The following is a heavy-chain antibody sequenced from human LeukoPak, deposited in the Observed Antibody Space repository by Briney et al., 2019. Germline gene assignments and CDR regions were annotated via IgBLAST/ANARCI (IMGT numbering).Heavy chain of an antibody. CDR2: ISGSGGST. CDR3: AKGLRGVITIRGSFDY. CDR1: GFTFSSYG. Sequence: GGSLRLSCAASGFTFSSYGMSWVRQAPGKGLEWVSAISGSGGSTYYADSVKGRFTISRDNSKNTLYLQMNSLRAEDTAVYYCAKGLRGVITIRGSFDYWGQGTLVTVSS. D-gene: IGHD3-10*01. J-gene: IGHJ4*02. V-gene: IGHV3-23*01.